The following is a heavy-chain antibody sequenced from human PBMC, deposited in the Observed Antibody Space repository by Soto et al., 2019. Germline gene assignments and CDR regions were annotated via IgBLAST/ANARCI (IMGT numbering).Heavy chain of an antibody. Sequence: QVQLVQSGAEVKKPGSSVKVSCKASGGTFSSYAISWVRQAPGQGIEWMGGIIPIFGTANYAQKFQGSVTITADEATSTAHMEPSSLRSEHTAVYSCPRHGPAAGYCYGMDVWGPGTTVTVSS. CDR3: PRHGPAAGYCYGMDV. CDR2: IIPIFGTA. CDR1: GGTFSSYA. J-gene: IGHJ6*02. D-gene: IGHD2-2*01. V-gene: IGHV1-69*12.